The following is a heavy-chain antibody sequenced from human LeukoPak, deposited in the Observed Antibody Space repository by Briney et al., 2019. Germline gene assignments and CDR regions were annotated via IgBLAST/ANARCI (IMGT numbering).Heavy chain of an antibody. D-gene: IGHD2-21*02. CDR2: ISWNSGSI. J-gene: IGHJ4*02. CDR3: AKDVGGRWPLYYFDY. V-gene: IGHV3-9*01. Sequence: GRSLRLSCAASGFTFDDYAMHWVRQAPGKGLEWVSGISWNSGSIGYADSVKGRFTISRDNAKNSLYLQMNSVRAEDTALYYCAKDVGGRWPLYYFDYWGQGTLVTVSS. CDR1: GFTFDDYA.